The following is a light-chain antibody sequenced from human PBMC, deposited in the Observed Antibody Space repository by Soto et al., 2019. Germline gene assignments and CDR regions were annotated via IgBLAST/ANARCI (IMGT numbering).Light chain of an antibody. Sequence: LAQPASVSGSPGQSITISCTGTSSDVGSYNYVSWYQQHPGKAPKLMIYEVSNRPSGVSNRFSGSKSGNTASLTISGLQAEDEADYYCSSYTTRSTPLYVFGIGTKVTVL. CDR3: SSYTTRSTPLYV. CDR2: EVS. CDR1: SSDVGSYNY. J-gene: IGLJ1*01. V-gene: IGLV2-14*01.